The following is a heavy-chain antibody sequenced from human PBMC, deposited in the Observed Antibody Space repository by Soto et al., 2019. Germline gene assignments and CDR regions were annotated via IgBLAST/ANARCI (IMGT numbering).Heavy chain of an antibody. CDR1: GGSISSSNW. Sequence: QVQLQESGPGLVKPSGTLSLTCAVSGGSISSSNWWRWVRQPPGKGLERIGEIYHSGSTNYNPSLKSRVTISVDKSKNQFSRKLSSVTAADTAVYYCARDRLSGVNTPGDPYYYGMDVWGQGTTVTVSS. J-gene: IGHJ6*02. D-gene: IGHD1-26*01. V-gene: IGHV4-4*02. CDR3: ARDRLSGVNTPGDPYYYGMDV. CDR2: IYHSGST.